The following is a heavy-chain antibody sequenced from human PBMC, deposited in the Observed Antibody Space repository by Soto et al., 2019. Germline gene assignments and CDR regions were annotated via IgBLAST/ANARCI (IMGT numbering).Heavy chain of an antibody. CDR2: SSYGGSNK. J-gene: IGHJ6*02. Sequence: QMQLVESGGGVVQPGTSLTLSCVASGFTFSAFGMHWVRQAPGKGLEWVAISSYGGSNKYYGDSVQGRFTISRDNSRDTLYLQMNNPRGEETAVYYCAKGPLRFPDLRDYADYCYGMDVWGQGATVTVSS. D-gene: IGHD3-3*01. CDR1: GFTFSAFG. CDR3: AKGPLRFPDLRDYADYCYGMDV. V-gene: IGHV3-30*18.